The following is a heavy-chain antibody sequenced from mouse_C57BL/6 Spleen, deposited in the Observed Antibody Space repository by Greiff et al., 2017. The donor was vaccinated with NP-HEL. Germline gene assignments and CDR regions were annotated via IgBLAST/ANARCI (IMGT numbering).Heavy chain of an antibody. CDR1: GYAFSSSW. D-gene: IGHD2-4*01. Sequence: QVQLQQSGPELVKPGASVKISCKASGYAFSSSWMNWVKQRPGKGLEWIGRIYPGDGDTNYNGKIKGKATLTADKSSSTAYMQLSSLTSEDSAVYFCARSGLRRYHAMDYWGQGTSVTVSS. J-gene: IGHJ4*01. CDR3: ARSGLRRYHAMDY. V-gene: IGHV1-82*01. CDR2: IYPGDGDT.